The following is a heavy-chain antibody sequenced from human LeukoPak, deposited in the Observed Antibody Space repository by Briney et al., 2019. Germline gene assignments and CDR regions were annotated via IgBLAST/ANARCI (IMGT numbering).Heavy chain of an antibody. Sequence: PGGSLRLSCAASGFTFTTYWMSWVRQAPGKGLKWVSVIYTGGSTYYAESVKGRFTISRDKSKNTLYLQMNSLRAEDTAVYYCVYSSSWYTGFDYWGQGTLVTVSS. J-gene: IGHJ4*02. D-gene: IGHD6-13*01. V-gene: IGHV3-53*01. CDR1: GFTFTTYW. CDR2: IYTGGST. CDR3: VYSSSWYTGFDY.